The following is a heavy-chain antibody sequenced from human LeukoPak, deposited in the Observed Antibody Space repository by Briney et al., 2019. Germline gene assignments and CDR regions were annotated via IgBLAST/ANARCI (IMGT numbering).Heavy chain of an antibody. D-gene: IGHD2-2*02. V-gene: IGHV4-59*01. J-gene: IGHJ1*01. CDR3: ARGYSRGYCSSTSCYKGAEYFQH. CDR2: IFYSDNT. Sequence: PSETLSLTRNVSGDSISGYYWSWIRQPPGKGLEWIGHIFYSDNTKYNPSLKSRVTISIDMSNNQFFLKLSSVTAADTAVYYCARGYSRGYCSSTSCYKGAEYFQHWGQGTLVTVSS. CDR1: GDSISGYY.